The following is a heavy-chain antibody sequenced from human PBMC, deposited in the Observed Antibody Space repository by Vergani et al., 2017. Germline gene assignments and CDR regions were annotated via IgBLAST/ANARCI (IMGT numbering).Heavy chain of an antibody. CDR2: IIPIFGTA. D-gene: IGHD3-22*01. Sequence: QVQLVQSGAEVKKPGSSVKVSCKASGGTFSSYAISWVRQAPGQGLEWMGGIIPIFGTANYAQKFQGRVTITADESTSTAYMELSSLRSEDTAVYYCAGDYYYDSSGYYYVLSYWGQGTLVTVSS. J-gene: IGHJ4*02. CDR1: GGTFSSYA. CDR3: AGDYYYDSSGYYYVLSY. V-gene: IGHV1-69*01.